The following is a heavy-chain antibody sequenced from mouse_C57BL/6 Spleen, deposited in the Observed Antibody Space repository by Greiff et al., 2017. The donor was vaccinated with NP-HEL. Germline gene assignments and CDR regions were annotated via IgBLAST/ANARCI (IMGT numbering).Heavy chain of an antibody. J-gene: IGHJ3*01. V-gene: IGHV6-3*01. CDR3: TAYDGYYVGFAY. Sequence: EVQGVESGGGLVQPGGSMKLSCVASGFTFSNYWMNWVRQSPEKGLEWVAQIRLKSDNYATHYAESVKGRFTISRDDSKSSVYLQMNNLRAEDTGIYYCTAYDGYYVGFAYWGQGTLVTVSA. CDR2: IRLKSDNYAT. D-gene: IGHD2-3*01. CDR1: GFTFSNYW.